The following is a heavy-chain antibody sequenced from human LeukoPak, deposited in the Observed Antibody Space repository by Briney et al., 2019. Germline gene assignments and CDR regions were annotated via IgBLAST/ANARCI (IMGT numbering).Heavy chain of an antibody. Sequence: SETLSLTCAVYGGSFSGYYWSWIRQPPGKGLEWIGEINHSGSTNYNPSLKSRVTISVDTSKNQSSLKLSSVTAADTAVYYCARDRHWTNDWVFDYWGQGTLVTVSS. V-gene: IGHV4-34*01. D-gene: IGHD1/OR15-1a*01. CDR3: ARDRHWTNDWVFDY. CDR1: GGSFSGYY. CDR2: INHSGST. J-gene: IGHJ4*02.